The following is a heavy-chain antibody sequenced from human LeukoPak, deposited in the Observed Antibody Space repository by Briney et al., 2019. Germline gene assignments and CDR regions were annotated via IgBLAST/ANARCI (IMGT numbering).Heavy chain of an antibody. D-gene: IGHD2-2*02. CDR2: INPNSGGT. V-gene: IGHV1-2*04. Sequence: ASVKVSCKASGYTFTGYYMHWVRQAPGQGLEWMGWINPNSGGTNYAQKFQGWVTMTRDTSISTAYMELSRLRSDDTAVYYCARVPAAIGPYYYYMDVWGKGTTVTVSS. CDR1: GYTFTGYY. CDR3: ARVPAAIGPYYYYMDV. J-gene: IGHJ6*03.